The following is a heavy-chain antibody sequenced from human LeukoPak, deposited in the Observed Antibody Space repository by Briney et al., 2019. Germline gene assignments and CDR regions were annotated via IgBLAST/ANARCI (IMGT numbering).Heavy chain of an antibody. D-gene: IGHD4-17*01. CDR1: EFTFSSYW. V-gene: IGHV3-7*04. J-gene: IGHJ4*02. CDR3: AREYGTLAY. CDR2: IKQDGSEK. Sequence: GGSLRLSCAASEFTFSSYWMSWVRQAPGKGLEWVANIKQDGSEKYYVDSVKGRFTISGDNAKNSPYLQMNSLRAEDTAVYYCAREYGTLAYWGQGTLVTVSS.